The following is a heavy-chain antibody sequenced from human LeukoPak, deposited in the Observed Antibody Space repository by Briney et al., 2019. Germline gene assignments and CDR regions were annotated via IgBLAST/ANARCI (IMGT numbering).Heavy chain of an antibody. CDR3: AKDRGTMIVSMDV. J-gene: IGHJ6*03. CDR2: IRYDGSNK. CDR1: GFTFSSYG. D-gene: IGHD3-22*01. V-gene: IGHV3-30*02. Sequence: GGSLRLSCAASGFTFSSYGMHWVRQAPGKGLEWVTFIRYDGSNKYYADSVKGRFTISRDNSKNTLYLQMNSLRAEDTAVYYCAKDRGTMIVSMDVSGKGTTVTVSS.